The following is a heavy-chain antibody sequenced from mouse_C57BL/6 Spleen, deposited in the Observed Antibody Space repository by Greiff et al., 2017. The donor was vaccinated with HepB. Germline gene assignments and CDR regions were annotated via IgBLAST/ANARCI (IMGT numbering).Heavy chain of an antibody. J-gene: IGHJ4*01. Sequence: VQLQQSGPELVKPGASVKISCKASGYAFSSSWMNWVKQRPGKGLEWIGRIYPGDGDTNDNGKFKGKATLTADKSSSTAYMQLSSLTSEDSAVYFCARPTTPGDYYAMGYWGQGTSVTVSS. V-gene: IGHV1-82*01. CDR2: IYPGDGDT. D-gene: IGHD1-1*01. CDR1: GYAFSSSW. CDR3: ARPTTPGDYYAMGY.